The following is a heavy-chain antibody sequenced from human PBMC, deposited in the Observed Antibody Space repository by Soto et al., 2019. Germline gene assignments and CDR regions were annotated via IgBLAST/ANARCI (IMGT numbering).Heavy chain of an antibody. V-gene: IGHV3-30*18. CDR2: ISYDGSNK. J-gene: IGHJ6*03. Sequence: QVQLVESGGGVVQPGRSLRLSCAASGFTFSSYGMHWVRQAPGKGLEWVAVISYDGSNKYYADSVKGRFTISRDNSKNTLYLQMNSLRAEDTAVYYCAKVESGYSGYETPRVSGHYYYYMDVWGKGTTVTVSS. CDR3: AKVESGYSGYETPRVSGHYYYYMDV. CDR1: GFTFSSYG. D-gene: IGHD5-12*01.